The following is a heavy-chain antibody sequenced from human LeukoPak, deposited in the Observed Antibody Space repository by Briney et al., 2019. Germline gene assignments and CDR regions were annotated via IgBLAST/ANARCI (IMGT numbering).Heavy chain of an antibody. V-gene: IGHV4-59*01. J-gene: IGHJ4*02. CDR1: GGSISSYY. CDR2: IYYSGST. D-gene: IGHD3-22*01. Sequence: SETLSLTCTVSGGSISSYYWSWIRQPPGKGLEWIGYIYYSGSTNYNPSLKSRVTISVDTSKNQFSLKLSSVTAADTAVHYCARGAWSDSSGYYYYYWGQGTLVTVSS. CDR3: ARGAWSDSSGYYYYY.